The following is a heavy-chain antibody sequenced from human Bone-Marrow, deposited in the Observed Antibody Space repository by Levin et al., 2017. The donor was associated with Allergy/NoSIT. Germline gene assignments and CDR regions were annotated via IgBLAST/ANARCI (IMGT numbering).Heavy chain of an antibody. D-gene: IGHD6-13*01. Sequence: GGSLRLSCAASGSTVRNLWMSWVRQAPGKGLEWVGRIKSNTDGGTAHYAAPVEGRFTISRDDSKNTLYLQMDSLKTEDTAVYCCTTPRPGYTFSWYSHWGQGARVTVSS. V-gene: IGHV3-15*01. J-gene: IGHJ4*02. CDR1: GSTVRNLW. CDR2: IKSNTDGGTA. CDR3: TTPRPGYTFSWYSH.